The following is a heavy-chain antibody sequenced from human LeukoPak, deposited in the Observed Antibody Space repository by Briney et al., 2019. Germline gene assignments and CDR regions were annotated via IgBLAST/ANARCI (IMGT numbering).Heavy chain of an antibody. Sequence: GGSLRLSCAASGFTFSSYSMNWVRQAPGKGLEWVSSISSSSSYIYYADSVKGRFTISRDNAKNSLDLQMNSLRPEDTALYYCAKDRYPGIAAAGMGYFDYWGQGILVTVSS. V-gene: IGHV3-21*04. J-gene: IGHJ4*02. D-gene: IGHD6-13*01. CDR1: GFTFSSYS. CDR3: AKDRYPGIAAAGMGYFDY. CDR2: ISSSSSYI.